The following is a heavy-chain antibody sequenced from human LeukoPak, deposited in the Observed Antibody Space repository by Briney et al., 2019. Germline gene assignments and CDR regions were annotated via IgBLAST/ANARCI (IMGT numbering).Heavy chain of an antibody. CDR3: ASTYYYDSRVYYYYGMDA. V-gene: IGHV4-59*01. J-gene: IGHJ6*02. Sequence: SETLSLTCTVSGGSISSYYWSWIRQPPGKGLEWIGYIYYSGSTNYNPSLKSRVTISVDTSKNQFSLKLSSVTAADTAVYYCASTYYYDSRVYYYYGMDAWGQGTTVTVSS. CDR2: IYYSGST. D-gene: IGHD3-22*01. CDR1: GGSISSYY.